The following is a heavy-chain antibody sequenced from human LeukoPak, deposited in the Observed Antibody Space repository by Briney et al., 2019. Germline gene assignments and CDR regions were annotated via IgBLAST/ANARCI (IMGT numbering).Heavy chain of an antibody. CDR1: GFTFSSYS. J-gene: IGHJ1*01. CDR3: ASGGYGGLPV. CDR2: ISSSSSYI. Sequence: PGGSLRLTCAASGFTFSSYSMNWVRQAPGKGLEWVSSISSSSSYIYYADSVKGGFTISRDNAKNSLYLQMNSLRAEDTAVYYCASGGYGGLPVWREGTLVTVSS. V-gene: IGHV3-21*01. D-gene: IGHD4-23*01.